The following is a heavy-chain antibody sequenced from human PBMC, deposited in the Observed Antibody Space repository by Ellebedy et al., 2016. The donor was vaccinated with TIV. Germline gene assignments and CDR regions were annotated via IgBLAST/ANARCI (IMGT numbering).Heavy chain of an antibody. CDR2: IYHSGSP. D-gene: IGHD2-15*01. J-gene: IGHJ4*02. CDR3: ARDEVGLDY. CDR1: GGSISSGGYS. Sequence: MPSETLSLTCAVSGGSISSGGYSWSWIRQPPGKGLEWIGYIYHSGSPYYNPSLKSRVTISVDRSKNQFSLKLSSVTAADTAVYYCARDEVGLDYWGQGTLVTVSS. V-gene: IGHV4-30-2*01.